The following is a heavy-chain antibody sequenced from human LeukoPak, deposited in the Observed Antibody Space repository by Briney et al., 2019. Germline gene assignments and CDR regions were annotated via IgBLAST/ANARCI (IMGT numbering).Heavy chain of an antibody. Sequence: GASVKVSCKASGYTFTSYAMHWVRQAPGQGLEWMGWISAYNGNTNYAQKLQGRVTMTTDTSTSTAYMELRSLRSDDTAVYYCARDLGYYGSGSFDYWGQGTLVTVSS. CDR1: GYTFTSYA. V-gene: IGHV1-18*01. CDR3: ARDLGYYGSGSFDY. J-gene: IGHJ4*02. D-gene: IGHD3-10*01. CDR2: ISAYNGNT.